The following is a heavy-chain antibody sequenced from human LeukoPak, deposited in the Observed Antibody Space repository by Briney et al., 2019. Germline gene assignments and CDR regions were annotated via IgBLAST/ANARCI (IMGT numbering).Heavy chain of an antibody. V-gene: IGHV3-30*02. CDR3: AKVPSYSSSWCDY. J-gene: IGHJ4*02. CDR1: GFIFSSYG. D-gene: IGHD6-13*01. Sequence: GGSLRLSCAASGFIFSSYGMHWVRQAPGKGLEWVAFIRYDGSNKYYADSVKGRFTISRDNSKNTLYLQMNSLRAEDAAVYYSAKVPSYSSSWCDYWGQGTLVTVSS. CDR2: IRYDGSNK.